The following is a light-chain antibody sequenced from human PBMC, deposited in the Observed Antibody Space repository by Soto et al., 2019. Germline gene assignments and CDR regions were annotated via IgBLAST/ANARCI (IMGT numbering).Light chain of an antibody. Sequence: QSVLTQPASVYGSPRQSSPIIYTGTSSDVGGYNYVSWYQHHPGKAPKLMIFDVSNRPSGVSNRFSGSKSGNTASLTISGLQPEDEADYYCSSYTTSNTRQIVFGTGTKVTVL. CDR1: SSDVGGYNY. CDR3: SSYTTSNTRQIV. V-gene: IGLV2-14*03. CDR2: DVS. J-gene: IGLJ1*01.